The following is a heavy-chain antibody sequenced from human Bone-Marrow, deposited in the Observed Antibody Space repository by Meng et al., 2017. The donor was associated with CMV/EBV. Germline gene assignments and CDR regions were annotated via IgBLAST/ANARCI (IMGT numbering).Heavy chain of an antibody. Sequence: SGYPFTGYFLHWVRQAPGQGLGWMGWINPISGGTNYAQKFQGRVTMTRDTSISTAYMEMTRLRSDDTAVYYCARDRYSRPSRWFDPWGQGTLVTVSS. CDR1: GYPFTGYF. V-gene: IGHV1-2*02. CDR2: INPISGGT. D-gene: IGHD1-26*01. J-gene: IGHJ5*02. CDR3: ARDRYSRPSRWFDP.